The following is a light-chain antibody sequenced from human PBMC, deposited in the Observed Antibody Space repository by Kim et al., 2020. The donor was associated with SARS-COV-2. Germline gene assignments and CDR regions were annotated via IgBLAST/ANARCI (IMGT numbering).Light chain of an antibody. V-gene: IGLV1-40*03. Sequence: PGQRVTISWTGRNSNIGAGYDVHWYQQLPGTAPKLLIYGNSNRPSGVPDRFSGSKSGASASLAITGLQAEDEADYYCQSYDSSLRVFGTGTKVTVL. CDR2: GNS. CDR1: NSNIGAGYD. CDR3: QSYDSSLRV. J-gene: IGLJ1*01.